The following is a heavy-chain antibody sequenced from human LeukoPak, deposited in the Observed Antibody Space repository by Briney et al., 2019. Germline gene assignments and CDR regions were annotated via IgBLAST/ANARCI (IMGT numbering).Heavy chain of an antibody. CDR2: ISAYNGNT. CDR1: GYTFTSYG. V-gene: IGHV1-18*01. CDR3: ASLRYYGSGSYSADY. D-gene: IGHD3-10*01. J-gene: IGHJ4*02. Sequence: GASVKVSCKASGYTFTSYGTSWVRQAPGQGLEWMGWISAYNGNTNYAQKLQGRVTITTDESTSTAYMELSSLRSEDTAVYYCASLRYYGSGSYSADYWGQGTLVTVSS.